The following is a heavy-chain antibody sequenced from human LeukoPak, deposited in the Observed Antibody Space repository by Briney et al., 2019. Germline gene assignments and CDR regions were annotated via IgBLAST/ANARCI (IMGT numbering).Heavy chain of an antibody. CDR2: IGTAGDT. D-gene: IGHD6-13*01. CDR1: GFTFSSYD. J-gene: IGHJ4*02. Sequence: GGSLRLSCAASGFTFSSYDMHWVRQATGKGLEWVSAIGTAGDTYYPGSVKGRFTISRDSSKNTLYLQMNSLRAEDTAVYYCAKALRVAAARYYFDYWGQGTLVTVSS. CDR3: AKALRVAAARYYFDY. V-gene: IGHV3-13*01.